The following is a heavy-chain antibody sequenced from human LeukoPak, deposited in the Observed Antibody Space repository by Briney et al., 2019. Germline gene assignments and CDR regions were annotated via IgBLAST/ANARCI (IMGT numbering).Heavy chain of an antibody. Sequence: PGGPLRLSCAACGFTFNIYVLTWLRQARGGGVEWVSSFSGRGDTTYYAVTGKGRFTIARDNSKNLLYLKTTDRRVDDTAVYYFAKARVIYSFDYWGQGALVTV. CDR3: AKARVIYSFDY. CDR1: GFTFNIYV. V-gene: IGHV3-23*01. CDR2: FSGRGDTT. D-gene: IGHD3-16*02. J-gene: IGHJ4*02.